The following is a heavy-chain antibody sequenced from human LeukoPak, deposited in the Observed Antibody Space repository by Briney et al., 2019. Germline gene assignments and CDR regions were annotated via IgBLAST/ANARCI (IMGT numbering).Heavy chain of an antibody. D-gene: IGHD1-1*01. Sequence: GGSLRLSCAASGFTFSSYAMHWVRQAPGKGLEYVSAISSNGGSTYYANSVKGRLTISRDNSKNTLYLQMGSLRAEDMAVYYCARDGERRLEPPTYYYYYYYMDVWGKGTTVTVSS. CDR3: ARDGERRLEPPTYYYYYYYMDV. J-gene: IGHJ6*03. CDR1: GFTFSSYA. CDR2: ISSNGGST. V-gene: IGHV3-64*01.